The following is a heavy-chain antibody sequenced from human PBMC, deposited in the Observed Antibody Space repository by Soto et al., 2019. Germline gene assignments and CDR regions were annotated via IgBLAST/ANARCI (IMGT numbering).Heavy chain of an antibody. J-gene: IGHJ5*02. CDR3: ASEVGATLNWFDP. CDR1: GGTFSSYA. D-gene: IGHD1-26*01. V-gene: IGHV1-69*01. Sequence: QVQLVQSGAEVKKPGSSVKVSCKASGGTFSSYAISWVRQAPGQGLEWMGGIIPIFGTANYAQQFQGRVTITADESTSTAYLEMSRLRSEDKAVYYCASEVGATLNWFDPWGQGPLVNVS. CDR2: IIPIFGTA.